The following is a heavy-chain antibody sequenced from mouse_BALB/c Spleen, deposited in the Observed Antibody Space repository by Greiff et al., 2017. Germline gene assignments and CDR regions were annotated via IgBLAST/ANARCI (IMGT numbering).Heavy chain of an antibody. CDR1: GFNIKDYY. CDR3: NAYYGNSHY. D-gene: IGHD2-1*01. V-gene: IGHV14-4*02. CDR2: IDPENGDT. Sequence: VQLQQSGAELVRSGASVKLSCTASGFNIKDYYMHWVKQRPEQGLEWIGWIDPENGDTEYAPKFQGKATMTADTSSNTAYLQLSSLTSEDTAVYYCNAYYGNSHYWGQGTTLTVSS. J-gene: IGHJ2*01.